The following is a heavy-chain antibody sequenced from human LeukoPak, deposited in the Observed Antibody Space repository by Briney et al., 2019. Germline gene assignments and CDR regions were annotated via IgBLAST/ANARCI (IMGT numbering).Heavy chain of an antibody. D-gene: IGHD3-10*01. CDR3: ARDWARITMVRGVLSRFDP. CDR1: GGSFSGYY. Sequence: SETLSLTCAVYGGSFSGYYWSWIRQPPGKGLEWIGEINHSGSTNYNPSLKSRVTISVDTSKNQFSLKLSSVTAADTAVYYCARDWARITMVRGVLSRFDPWGQGTLVTVSS. J-gene: IGHJ5*02. CDR2: INHSGST. V-gene: IGHV4-34*01.